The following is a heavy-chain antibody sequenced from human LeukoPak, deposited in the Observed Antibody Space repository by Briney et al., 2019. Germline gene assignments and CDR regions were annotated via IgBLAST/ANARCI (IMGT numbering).Heavy chain of an antibody. CDR2: IKSKTDGGTT. D-gene: IGHD3-16*02. CDR3: TTDAPFSITFGGVIGDAFDI. CDR1: GFTFSNAW. J-gene: IGHJ3*02. Sequence: GGSLRLSCAASGFTFSNAWMSWVRQAPGKGLEWVGRIKSKTDGGTTDYAAPVKGRFTVSRDDSKNTLYLQMNSLKTEGTAVYYCTTDAPFSITFGGVIGDAFDIWGQGTMVTVSS. V-gene: IGHV3-15*01.